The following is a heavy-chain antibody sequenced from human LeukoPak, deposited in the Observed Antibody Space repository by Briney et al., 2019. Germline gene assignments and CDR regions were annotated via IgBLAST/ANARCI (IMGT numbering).Heavy chain of an antibody. V-gene: IGHV4-59*01. J-gene: IGHJ4*02. CDR2: IYYSGST. CDR3: ARDPGYSYGYGFDD. CDR1: GASISSYY. D-gene: IGHD5-18*01. Sequence: SETLSLTCNVSGASISSYYWSWIRQPPGKGLEWIGYIYYSGSTKYNPSLKSRVTISVDTSKNQLSLKMRSVTAADTAVYYCARDPGYSYGYGFDDWGQGTLVTVSS.